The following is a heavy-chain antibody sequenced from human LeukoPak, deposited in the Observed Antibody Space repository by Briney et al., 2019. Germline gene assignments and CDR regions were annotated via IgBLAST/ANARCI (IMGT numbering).Heavy chain of an antibody. V-gene: IGHV4-31*03. Sequence: SQTLSLTCTVSGGSISSGGYYWSWIRQHPGKGLEWIGYIYYSGSTNYNPSLKSRVTMSVDTSKNQFSLKLSSVTAAGTAVYYCARGTFWSGYLDYWGQGTLVTVSS. D-gene: IGHD3-3*01. CDR2: IYYSGST. CDR1: GGSISSGGYY. J-gene: IGHJ4*02. CDR3: ARGTFWSGYLDY.